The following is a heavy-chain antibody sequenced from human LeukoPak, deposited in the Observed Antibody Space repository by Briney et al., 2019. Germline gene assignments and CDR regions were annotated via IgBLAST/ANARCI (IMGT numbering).Heavy chain of an antibody. V-gene: IGHV3-48*04. J-gene: IGHJ5*02. CDR1: GFTFSTYS. CDR3: ARAYYHASSGSS. Sequence: PGGSLRLSCAASGFTFSTYSMSWVRQAPGKRLEWISYISSSGSPIYYADSVKGRFTISRDNAKNSLYLQMNALRAEDTAVYYCARAYYHASSGSSWGQGTLVTVSS. D-gene: IGHD3-22*01. CDR2: ISSSGSPI.